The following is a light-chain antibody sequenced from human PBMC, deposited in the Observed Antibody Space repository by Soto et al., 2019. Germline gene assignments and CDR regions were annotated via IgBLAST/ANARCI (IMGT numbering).Light chain of an antibody. CDR2: AAS. CDR3: QQTYSTPRT. V-gene: IGKV1-39*01. Sequence: DIQMTQSPSSLSASVGDRVTITGRASQSISRYLNWYQQKPGRAPDLLIYAASSLQSGVPSRFSGSGSGTDFTLTISRLQAEDSATYYCQQTYSTPRTFRQGTKVEIK. CDR1: QSISRY. J-gene: IGKJ1*01.